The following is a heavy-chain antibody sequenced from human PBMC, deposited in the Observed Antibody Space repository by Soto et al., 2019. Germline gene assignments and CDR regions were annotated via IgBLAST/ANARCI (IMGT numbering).Heavy chain of an antibody. CDR1: GFTFSSYA. V-gene: IGHV3-23*01. CDR2: ISGSGGSA. Sequence: PGGYLRLSCAASGFTFSSYAMSWVRQAPGKGLEWVSAISGSGGSAYYADSVKGRFTISRDNSKNTLYLQMNRLRAEDTAVYYCAKHSDRTFYSYYYGIVVWGQGTTVTISS. CDR3: AKHSDRTFYSYYYGIVV. D-gene: IGHD2-21*01. J-gene: IGHJ6*02.